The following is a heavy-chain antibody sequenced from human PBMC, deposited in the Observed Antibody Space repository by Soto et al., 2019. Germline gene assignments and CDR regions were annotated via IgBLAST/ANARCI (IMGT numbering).Heavy chain of an antibody. CDR2: MNPNSGNT. J-gene: IGHJ5*02. CDR1: GYTFTSYD. V-gene: IGHV1-8*01. CDR3: ARVRTLSGRLLGPTNWFDP. D-gene: IGHD1-26*01. Sequence: ASVKVSCKASGYTFTSYDINWVRQATGQGLEWMGWMNPNSGNTGYAQKFQGRVTMTRNTSISTAYMELSSLRSEDTAVYYCARVRTLSGRLLGPTNWFDPWGQGTLVTVSS.